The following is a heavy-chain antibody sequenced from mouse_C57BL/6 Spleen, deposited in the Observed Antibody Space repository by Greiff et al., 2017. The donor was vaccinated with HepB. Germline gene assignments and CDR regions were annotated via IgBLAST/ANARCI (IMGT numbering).Heavy chain of an antibody. Sequence: QVQLQQPGAELVMPGASVKLSCKASGYTFTSYWMHWVKQRPGQGLEWIGEIDPSDSYTNYNQKFKGESTLTVDKSSSTAYMQLSSLTSEDSAVYYCARKGYYGSSYPDYWGQGTTLTVSS. CDR3: ARKGYYGSSYPDY. V-gene: IGHV1-69*01. J-gene: IGHJ2*01. D-gene: IGHD1-1*01. CDR1: GYTFTSYW. CDR2: IDPSDSYT.